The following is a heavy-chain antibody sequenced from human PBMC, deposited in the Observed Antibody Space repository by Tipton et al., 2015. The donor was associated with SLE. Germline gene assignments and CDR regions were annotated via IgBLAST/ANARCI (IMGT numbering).Heavy chain of an antibody. CDR3: ARALTSAQGFYFGS. J-gene: IGHJ5*02. CDR1: GGSINSGTYY. D-gene: IGHD2-2*01. V-gene: IGHV4-61*09. CDR2: ISSRGRT. Sequence: TLSLTCTVSGGSINSGTYYWSWIRQPAGKGLEGIGHISSRGRTNYNPSLKSRITMSVDTSKNQFSLKLSSVTAADTAVYYCARALTSAQGFYFGSWGQGTLVTVSS.